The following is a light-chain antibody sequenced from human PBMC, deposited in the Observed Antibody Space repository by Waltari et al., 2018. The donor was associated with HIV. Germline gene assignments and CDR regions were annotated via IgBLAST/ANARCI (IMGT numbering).Light chain of an antibody. J-gene: IGLJ3*02. CDR3: LLYYDGVRV. Sequence: QTVVTQEHSLTVSPGGTVTLTCASNTAADTSGNYPNWFQKKPGQAPRALIYSTNNKHSWTPARFSGSLLGGKAALTLSGVQPEDEAEYYCLLYYDGVRVFGGGTKLTVL. V-gene: IGLV7-43*01. CDR1: TAADTSGNY. CDR2: STN.